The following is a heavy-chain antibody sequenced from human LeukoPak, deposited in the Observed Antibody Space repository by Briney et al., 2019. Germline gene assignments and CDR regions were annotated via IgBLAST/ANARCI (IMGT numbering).Heavy chain of an antibody. CDR1: GFTFSSYS. CDR2: ISSSSSYI. V-gene: IGHV3-21*01. J-gene: IGHJ4*02. Sequence: GGSLRLSCAASGFTFSSYSMNWVRQAPGKGLEWVSSISSSSSYIYYADSVKGRFTISRDNAKNSLYLQMNSLRAEDAAVYYCARAPDYVYDFDYWGQGTLVTVSS. CDR3: ARAPDYVYDFDY. D-gene: IGHD3-16*01.